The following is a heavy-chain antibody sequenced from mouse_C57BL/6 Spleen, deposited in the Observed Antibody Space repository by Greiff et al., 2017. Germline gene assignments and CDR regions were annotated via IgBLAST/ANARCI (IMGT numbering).Heavy chain of an antibody. CDR3: ARGGGRDAMDY. V-gene: IGHV1-69*01. J-gene: IGHJ4*01. CDR2: IDPSDSYT. D-gene: IGHD3-3*01. Sequence: LQQPGAELVMPGASVKLSCKASGYTFTSYWMHWVKQRPGQGLEWIGEIDPSDSYTNYNQKFKGKSTLTVDKSSSTAYMQLSSLTSEDSAVYYCARGGGRDAMDYWGQGTSVTVSS. CDR1: GYTFTSYW.